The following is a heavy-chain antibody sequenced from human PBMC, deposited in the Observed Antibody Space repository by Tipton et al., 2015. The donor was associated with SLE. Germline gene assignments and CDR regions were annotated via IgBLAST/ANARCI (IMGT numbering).Heavy chain of an antibody. Sequence: TLSLTCAVYGGSFSGYYWRWIRQPPGKGLEWIGEINHSGRTNYNPSLKSRVTISVDTSKNQFSLKLSSVTAADTAVYYCARGGFTIFGVVNYYYYMDVWGKGTTVTVSS. CDR2: INHSGRT. D-gene: IGHD3-3*01. CDR1: GGSFSGYY. CDR3: ARGGFTIFGVVNYYYYMDV. J-gene: IGHJ6*03. V-gene: IGHV4-34*01.